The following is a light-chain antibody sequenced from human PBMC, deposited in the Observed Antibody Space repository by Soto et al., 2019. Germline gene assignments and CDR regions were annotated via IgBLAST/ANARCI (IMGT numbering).Light chain of an antibody. Sequence: QSVLTQPPSVSGTPGQRVSISCSGSSSNIGSNTVTWYQQLPGTDPKLLIYSDNQRPSGVPDRFSGSKSGTSASLAISGLQSEDEADYYCASWDDSLNGAVFGGGTQLTVL. V-gene: IGLV1-44*01. CDR3: ASWDDSLNGAV. CDR1: SSNIGSNT. J-gene: IGLJ7*01. CDR2: SDN.